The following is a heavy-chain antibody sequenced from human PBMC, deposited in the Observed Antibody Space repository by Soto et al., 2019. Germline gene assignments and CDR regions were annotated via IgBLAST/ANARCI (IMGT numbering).Heavy chain of an antibody. Sequence: GGSLRLSCAASGFTFSSYAMSWVRQAPGKGLEWVSAISGSGGSTYYADSVKGRFTISRDNSKNTLYLQMNSLRAEDTAVYYCAKDLAYLIVVVPAAILRYYYYGMDVWGQGTTVTVS. CDR1: GFTFSSYA. J-gene: IGHJ6*02. CDR3: AKDLAYLIVVVPAAILRYYYYGMDV. V-gene: IGHV3-23*01. CDR2: ISGSGGST. D-gene: IGHD2-2*02.